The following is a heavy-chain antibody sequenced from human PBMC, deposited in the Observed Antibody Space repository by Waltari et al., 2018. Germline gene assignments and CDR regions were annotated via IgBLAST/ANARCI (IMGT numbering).Heavy chain of an antibody. Sequence: EVQLVESGGGLIQPGGSLRLSCAASGFTVSSNYMSWVRQAPGKGLEWVSVIYGGGSTYYADSVKGRFTISRDNSKNTLYLQMNSLRAEDTAVYYCARDGYDYVWGSYRYGLDYWGQGTLVTVSS. V-gene: IGHV3-53*01. CDR1: GFTVSSNY. J-gene: IGHJ4*02. CDR2: IYGGGST. CDR3: ARDGYDYVWGSYRYGLDY. D-gene: IGHD3-16*02.